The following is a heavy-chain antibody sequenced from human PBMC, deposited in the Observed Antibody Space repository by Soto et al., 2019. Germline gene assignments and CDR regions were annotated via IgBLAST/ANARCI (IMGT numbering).Heavy chain of an antibody. J-gene: IGHJ4*02. D-gene: IGHD3-3*01. CDR1: GFTFSSYA. V-gene: IGHV3-23*01. CDR3: AKLPFTIFGVVILFDY. Sequence: EVQLLESGGGLVQPGGSLRLSCAASGFTFSSYAMSWVRQAPGKGLEWVSAISGSGGSTYYADSVKGRFTISRDNSKNTLYLQMNSRRAEDTAVYYCAKLPFTIFGVVILFDYWGQGTLVTVSS. CDR2: ISGSGGST.